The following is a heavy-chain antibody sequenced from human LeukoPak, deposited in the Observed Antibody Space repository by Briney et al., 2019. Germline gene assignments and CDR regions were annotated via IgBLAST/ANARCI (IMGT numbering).Heavy chain of an antibody. CDR2: IYYSGST. CDR1: GGSISSYY. V-gene: IGHV4-59*08. J-gene: IGHJ6*03. D-gene: IGHD4-17*01. Sequence: SETLSLTCTVSGGSISSYYWSWIRQPPGKGLEWIGYIYYSGSTNYNPSLKSRVTISVDTSKNQFSLKLSSVTAADTAVYYCARHLYGDAYYYYMDVWGKGTTVTISS. CDR3: ARHLYGDAYYYYMDV.